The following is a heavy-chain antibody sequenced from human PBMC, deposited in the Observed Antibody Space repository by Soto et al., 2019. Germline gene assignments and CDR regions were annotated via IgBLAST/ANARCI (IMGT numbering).Heavy chain of an antibody. Sequence: PSETLSLTCIVSGGSIRSYYWSWIRQSPGVGLEWIGYIRYTGSNNYNPSLKSRVTILIDTSKNQFSLKLSPVTAADTAVYYCARGAYYYDSTGYGYWFDPWGQGTLVTVSS. CDR2: IRYTGSN. D-gene: IGHD3-22*01. CDR3: ARGAYYYDSTGYGYWFDP. V-gene: IGHV4-59*01. J-gene: IGHJ5*02. CDR1: GGSIRSYY.